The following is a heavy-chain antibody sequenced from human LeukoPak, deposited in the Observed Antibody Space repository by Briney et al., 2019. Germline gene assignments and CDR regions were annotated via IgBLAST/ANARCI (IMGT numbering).Heavy chain of an antibody. V-gene: IGHV4-39*07. J-gene: IGHJ4*02. CDR2: IYYSGST. Sequence: SETLSLTCTVSGGSISSSSYYWGWIRQPPGKGLEWIGSIYYSGSTYYNPSLKSRVTISVDTSKNQFSLKLSSVTAADTAVYYCARGNTYYYDSSGYGLSQGWFDYWGQGTLVTVSS. D-gene: IGHD3-22*01. CDR1: GGSISSSSYY. CDR3: ARGNTYYYDSSGYGLSQGWFDY.